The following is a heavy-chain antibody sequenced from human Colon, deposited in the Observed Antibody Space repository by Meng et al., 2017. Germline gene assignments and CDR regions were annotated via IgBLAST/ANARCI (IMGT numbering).Heavy chain of an antibody. CDR2: INGDGSVT. J-gene: IGHJ6*02. Sequence: GGSLRLSCAASGFSFRSYWMHWIRQAPGKGLVWVARINGDGSVTNYADSVKGRFTLSRDNTKNTMDLQMNSLGAEDTAIDYCSSLDVLELWGQGTTVTVSS. V-gene: IGHV3-74*01. CDR1: GFSFRSYW. CDR3: SSLDVLEL. D-gene: IGHD1-26*01.